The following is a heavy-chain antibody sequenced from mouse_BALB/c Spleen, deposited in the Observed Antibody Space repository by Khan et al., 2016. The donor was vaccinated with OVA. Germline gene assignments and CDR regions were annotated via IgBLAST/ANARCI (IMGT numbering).Heavy chain of an antibody. D-gene: IGHD2-3*01. CDR2: ISTYSGNT. CDR3: ARPAYEGYYDY. J-gene: IGHJ2*01. Sequence: QVQLQQSGPELVRPGVSVKISCKGSGYTFTDYAMHWVKQSHAKSLEWIGLISTYSGNTNYNQKFKGKATMTVDNSSSTAYMELARLTSEDSAIYYCARPAYEGYYDYRGQGTPLTASS. V-gene: IGHV1S137*01. CDR1: GYTFTDYA.